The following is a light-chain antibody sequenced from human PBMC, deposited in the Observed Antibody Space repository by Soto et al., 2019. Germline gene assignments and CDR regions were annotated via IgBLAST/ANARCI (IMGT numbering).Light chain of an antibody. CDR3: QQHAHWPLT. V-gene: IGKV3-15*01. CDR1: QSISSN. J-gene: IGKJ4*01. CDR2: GVS. Sequence: EIVMTQSPATLSVSPGERATLSCRASQSISSNLAWYQQKPGQAPRLLIYGVSSRATGIPARFSGGGSGTEFTLTMSSLQSEDFAVYYCQQHAHWPLTFGGGTKVDIK.